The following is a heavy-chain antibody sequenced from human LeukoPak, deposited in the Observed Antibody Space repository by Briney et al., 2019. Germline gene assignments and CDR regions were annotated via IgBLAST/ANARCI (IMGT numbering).Heavy chain of an antibody. V-gene: IGHV4-34*01. J-gene: IGHJ4*02. D-gene: IGHD2-15*01. CDR1: GGSFSGYY. CDR3: ARPSSGGALSY. CDR2: INHSGST. Sequence: SETLSLTCAVYGGSFSGYYWSWIRQPPGKGLEWIGEINHSGSTNYNPSLKSRVTISVDTSKNQFSLKLSSVTAADTAVYYCARPSSGGALSYWGQGTLVTVSS.